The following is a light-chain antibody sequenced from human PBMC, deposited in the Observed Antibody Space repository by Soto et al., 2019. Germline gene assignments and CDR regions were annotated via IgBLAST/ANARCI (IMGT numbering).Light chain of an antibody. J-gene: IGKJ4*01. V-gene: IGKV3-20*01. CDR3: QQCGSSPLT. CDR2: GAS. CDR1: QSVSSNY. Sequence: EIVLTQSPGTLSLSPGERATLSCRASQSVSSNYLAWYQQKPGQAPRLLIYGASSRATGIPDRFSGSGSGTDFTHTISRLEPEDFAVYYCQQCGSSPLTFGGGTKVEIK.